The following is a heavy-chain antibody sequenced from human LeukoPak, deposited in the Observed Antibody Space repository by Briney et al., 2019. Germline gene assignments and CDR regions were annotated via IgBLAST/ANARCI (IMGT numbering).Heavy chain of an antibody. Sequence: PGGSLRLSCAASGFTFSSYWMSWVRQAPGKGLEWVANIKQDGSEKYYVDSVKGRFTISRDNAKNSLYLQMNSLRAEDTAVYYCARMGGSSWYGGYYFDYWGQGTLVTVSS. CDR1: GFTFSSYW. J-gene: IGHJ4*02. V-gene: IGHV3-7*01. CDR3: ARMGGSSWYGGYYFDY. CDR2: IKQDGSEK. D-gene: IGHD6-13*01.